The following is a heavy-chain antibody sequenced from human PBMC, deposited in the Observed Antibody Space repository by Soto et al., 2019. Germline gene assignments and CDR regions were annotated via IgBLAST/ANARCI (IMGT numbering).Heavy chain of an antibody. CDR2: IYAGDSGT. CDR1: GYTFTNYW. J-gene: IGHJ6*03. CDR3: PRRVSEVQGFMDV. D-gene: IGHD2-8*01. Sequence: EVQLVQSGAEVKKPGESLKISCQGSGYTFTNYWIAWVRQMPGKGLEWVGIIYAGDSGTRYSPSFQGQVTFSVDKSINTANLQWSSLKATVTAIYYCPRRVSEVQGFMDVWGKGTTVTVSS. V-gene: IGHV5-51*03.